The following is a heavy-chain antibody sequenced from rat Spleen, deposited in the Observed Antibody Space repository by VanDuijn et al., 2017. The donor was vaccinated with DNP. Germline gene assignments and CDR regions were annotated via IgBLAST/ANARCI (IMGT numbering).Heavy chain of an antibody. D-gene: IGHD1-11*01. CDR1: GFTFSYYW. CDR2: VSPGGGNT. CDR3: AKAGGYSPWYFDY. Sequence: EVQLVESGGDLVQPGRSLKLSCVASGFTFSYYWMAWVRQAPTKGLEWVAAVSPGGGNTYYRDSVKGRFTISRDNAKSTLYLQMDSLRSEETATYYCAKAGGYSPWYFDYWGQGVMVTVSS. J-gene: IGHJ2*01. V-gene: IGHV5S11*01.